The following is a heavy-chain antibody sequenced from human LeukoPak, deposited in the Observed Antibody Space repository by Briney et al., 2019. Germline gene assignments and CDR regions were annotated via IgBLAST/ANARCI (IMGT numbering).Heavy chain of an antibody. D-gene: IGHD3-22*01. CDR3: AKDRVYDSSGYYSMGAFDI. Sequence: GGSLRLSCAASGFTFSSYAMSWVRQAPGKGLEWVSAISGSGGSTYYADSVKGRFTISRDNSKNTLYLQMNSLRAENTAVYYCAKDRVYDSSGYYSMGAFDIWGQGTMVTVSS. CDR1: GFTFSSYA. V-gene: IGHV3-23*01. J-gene: IGHJ3*02. CDR2: ISGSGGST.